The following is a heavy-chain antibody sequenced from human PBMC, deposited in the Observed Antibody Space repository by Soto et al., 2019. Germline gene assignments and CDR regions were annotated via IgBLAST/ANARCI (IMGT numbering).Heavy chain of an antibody. D-gene: IGHD4-17*01. CDR3: AKDYGDYRYYYGMDV. J-gene: IGHJ6*02. CDR2: ISYDGSNK. CDR1: GFTFSSYA. V-gene: IGHV3-30-3*02. Sequence: QVQLVESGGGVVQPGRSLRLSCAASGFTFSSYAMHWVRQAPGKGLEWVAVISYDGSNKYYADSVKGRFTISRDNSKNTLYLQMNSRRAEDTAVYYCAKDYGDYRYYYGMDVWGQGTTVTVSS.